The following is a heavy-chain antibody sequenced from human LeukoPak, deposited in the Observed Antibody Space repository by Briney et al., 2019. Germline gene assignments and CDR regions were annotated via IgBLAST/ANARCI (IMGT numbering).Heavy chain of an antibody. CDR1: GFTFSSYT. Sequence: PGGSLRLSCAASGFTFSSYTMNWVRQTPGKGLQWVSVISTTSLNTYYADSVKGRFTISSDNSKNTLYLQMSSLSVGDTAVYYCAKTYTLNLVRALLDSWGQGTRVTVSS. CDR3: AKTYTLNLVRALLDS. V-gene: IGHV3-23*01. J-gene: IGHJ4*02. CDR2: ISTTSLNT. D-gene: IGHD3-10*01.